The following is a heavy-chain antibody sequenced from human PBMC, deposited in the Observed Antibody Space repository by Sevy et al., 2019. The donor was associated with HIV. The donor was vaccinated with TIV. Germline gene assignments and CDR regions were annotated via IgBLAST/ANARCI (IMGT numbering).Heavy chain of an antibody. Sequence: SETLSLTCAVYGGSFSGYYWSWIRQPPGKGLEWIGEINHSGSTNYNPSLKSRVTISVDTSKNQFSLKLSSVTAADTAVYYCARSRLLYDFGSGHHGGDAFDIWGQGTMVTVSS. CDR3: ARSRLLYDFGSGHHGGDAFDI. CDR1: GGSFSGYY. V-gene: IGHV4-34*01. J-gene: IGHJ3*02. CDR2: INHSGST. D-gene: IGHD3-3*01.